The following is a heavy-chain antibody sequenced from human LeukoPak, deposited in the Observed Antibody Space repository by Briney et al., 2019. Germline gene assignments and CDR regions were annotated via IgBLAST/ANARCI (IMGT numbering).Heavy chain of an antibody. V-gene: IGHV5-51*01. J-gene: IGHJ4*02. Sequence: GESLKISCKGSGYSFSTYWIAWVRQMPGKGLEWMGIIYPGDSDILYLGDPNTKYSPSFQGQVTISADKSITTAYLQWSSLKAADTAMYYCAGLGTTGITTRFDYWGQGTLLTVSS. CDR3: AGLGTTGITTRFDY. CDR2: IYPGDSDI. D-gene: IGHD1-1*01. CDR1: GYSFSTYW.